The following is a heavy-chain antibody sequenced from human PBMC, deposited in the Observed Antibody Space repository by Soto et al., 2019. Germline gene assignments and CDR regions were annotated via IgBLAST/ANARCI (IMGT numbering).Heavy chain of an antibody. D-gene: IGHD3-10*01. V-gene: IGHV1-3*04. CDR2: INTGNGNT. CDR3: ATSPSAARGGYGDY. J-gene: IGHJ4*02. Sequence: ASVKVSCKTSGYMFTSYAVHWVRQAPGQRLEWMGWINTGNGNTRYSQKFQGRVTFTSDTPASTVYMELSNLRSEDTAVYYCATSPSAARGGYGDYWGQGALVTVSP. CDR1: GYMFTSYA.